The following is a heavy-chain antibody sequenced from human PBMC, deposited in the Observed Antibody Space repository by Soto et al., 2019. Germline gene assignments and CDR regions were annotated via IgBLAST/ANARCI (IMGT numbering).Heavy chain of an antibody. J-gene: IGHJ5*02. Sequence: SETLSLTCNVSGVTIRGYYWNWIRQPPGKTLEWIGSIYYTGGTNYNPSLKSRVTISVDTSKNHFSLKFNSLTAADTAVYYCASATMSTIAAPASWGQGTLVTVSS. D-gene: IGHD6-13*01. CDR2: IYYTGGT. CDR1: GVTIRGYY. CDR3: ASATMSTIAAPAS. V-gene: IGHV4-59*01.